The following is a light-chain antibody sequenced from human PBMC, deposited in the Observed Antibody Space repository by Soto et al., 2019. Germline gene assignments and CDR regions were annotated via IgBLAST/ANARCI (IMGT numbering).Light chain of an antibody. CDR1: QSVRSN. V-gene: IGKV3-15*01. Sequence: IWLTQSPATLSVSPGDRATLSCRASQSVRSNLAWYQQKPGQAPRLLIYGASTRATGIPARLSGSGSGTEFTLTISSLEPEDFAVYYCQQRSNWPTFGQGTRLEIK. CDR2: GAS. J-gene: IGKJ5*01. CDR3: QQRSNWPT.